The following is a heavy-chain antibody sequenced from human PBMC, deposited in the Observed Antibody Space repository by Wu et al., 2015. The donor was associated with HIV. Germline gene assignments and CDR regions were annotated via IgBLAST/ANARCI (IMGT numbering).Heavy chain of an antibody. CDR1: GYSFTAYY. J-gene: IGHJ4*02. D-gene: IGHD6-13*01. CDR2: INPNTGGA. V-gene: IGHV1-2*02. Sequence: QVQLVQSGAEVKRPGASVRVSCKTSGYSFTAYYIHWVRQAPGQGLEWMGRINPNTGGADSAQKFQGRITLTRDTSISTAYMELSRLRSDDTAVYYCATTSRKYSSSWYDYWGQGTLVTVSS. CDR3: ATTSRKYSSSWYDY.